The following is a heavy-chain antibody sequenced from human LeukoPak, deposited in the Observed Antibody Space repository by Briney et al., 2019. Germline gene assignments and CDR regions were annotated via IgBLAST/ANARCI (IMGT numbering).Heavy chain of an antibody. V-gene: IGHV3-11*01. Sequence: GGSLRLSCAVSGFTVTSNFMNWVRQAPGKGLEWISHITSSGTTIDYADSVKGRFTISRDNAKNSLYLQMNSLRDEDTAVYYCARVGRNGYSISYFDYWGQGTLVTVSS. CDR2: ITSSGTTI. D-gene: IGHD5-24*01. CDR3: ARVGRNGYSISYFDY. J-gene: IGHJ4*02. CDR1: GFTVTSNF.